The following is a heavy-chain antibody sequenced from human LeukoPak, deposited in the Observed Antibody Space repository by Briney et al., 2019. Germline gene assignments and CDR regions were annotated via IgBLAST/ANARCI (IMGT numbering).Heavy chain of an antibody. Sequence: SVKVSCKASGGTFSSYAISWVRQAPGQGLEWMGRIIPIFGMANYAQKFQGRVTITADKSTSTAYMELSSLRSEDTAVYYCARDGRSSTSYNWFDPWAREPWSPSPQ. J-gene: IGHJ5*02. CDR3: ARDGRSSTSYNWFDP. D-gene: IGHD2-2*01. CDR1: GGTFSSYA. CDR2: IIPIFGMA. V-gene: IGHV1-69*04.